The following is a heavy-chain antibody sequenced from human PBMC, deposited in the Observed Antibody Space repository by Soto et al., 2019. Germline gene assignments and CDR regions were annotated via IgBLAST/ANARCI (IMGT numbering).Heavy chain of an antibody. Sequence: PGGSLRLSCVASGFTFGSYSMSWVRQTPGKGLEWVSAISGDGGTIYYADSVKGRFTISRDNSKNTLYLQMDSLRAEDTAVYYCAKGYSSSSRFYYWGQGTLVTVSS. CDR2: ISGDGGTI. CDR3: AKGYSSSSRFYY. CDR1: GFTFGSYS. D-gene: IGHD6-6*01. J-gene: IGHJ4*02. V-gene: IGHV3-23*01.